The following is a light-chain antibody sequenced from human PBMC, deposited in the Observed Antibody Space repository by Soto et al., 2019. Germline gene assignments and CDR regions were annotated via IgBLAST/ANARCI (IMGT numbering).Light chain of an antibody. V-gene: IGLV2-23*01. J-gene: IGLJ1*01. Sequence: QSVLTQPASVSGSPGQSITVPCTGTNRDVGRYEFVSWYQQHPGKAPKLIIYEGIKRPSGVSTRFSGSRSGNTASLTISGLQAEDEAEYYCCSYAGSRSVYVFGTGTKVTVL. CDR3: CSYAGSRSVYV. CDR1: NRDVGRYEF. CDR2: EGI.